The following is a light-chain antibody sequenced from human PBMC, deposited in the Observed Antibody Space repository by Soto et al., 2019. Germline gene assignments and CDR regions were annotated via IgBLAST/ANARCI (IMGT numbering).Light chain of an antibody. J-gene: IGKJ4*01. Sequence: DIQMTQSPSTLSASVGDRVTITRRASQSISTWLAWYQQKAGKAPKLLNYKASSLEGGVPSRFSGSGSGTEFNITISSMQPDDFATYYCKQYNTLPLTFDGGTKVDIK. CDR3: KQYNTLPLT. CDR1: QSISTW. V-gene: IGKV1-5*03. CDR2: KAS.